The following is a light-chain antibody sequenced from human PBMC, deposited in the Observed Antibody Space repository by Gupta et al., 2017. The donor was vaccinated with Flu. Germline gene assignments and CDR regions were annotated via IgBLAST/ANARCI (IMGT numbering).Light chain of an antibody. CDR2: DDT. V-gene: IGLV3-21*02. CDR3: QVWDSGSNHVV. Sequence: SYVLTQPPSVSVAPGQTARITCGGNSIASKTVHWYQQKPGQAPVLVVYDDTARPSGIPERFSGSNSGNAATFTISRVEAGDEADYFCQVWDSGSNHVVFGGGTKLTVL. CDR1: SIASKT. J-gene: IGLJ2*01.